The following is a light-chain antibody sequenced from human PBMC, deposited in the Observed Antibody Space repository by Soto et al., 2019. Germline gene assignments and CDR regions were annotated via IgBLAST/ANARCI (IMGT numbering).Light chain of an antibody. V-gene: IGLV2-14*01. CDR2: DVS. J-gene: IGLJ1*01. CDR3: CPYTTSNPRQXV. CDR1: SSDVGGYNY. Sequence: QSALTQPASVSGSPGQSSTISCTGTSSDVGGYNYVSWYQQHPGKAPKFMIYDVSNRPSGVSNRFSGSKSGNTASLTISGLQAEDEADYYCCPYTTSNPRQXVFGTGNKVTVL.